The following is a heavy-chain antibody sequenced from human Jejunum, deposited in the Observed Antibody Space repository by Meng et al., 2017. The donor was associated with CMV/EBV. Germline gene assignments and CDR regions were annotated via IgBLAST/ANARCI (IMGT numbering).Heavy chain of an antibody. CDR2: INPNSGGT. CDR3: AHQAVAGTRGWFDP. CDR1: GYTFTGYY. J-gene: IGHJ5*02. Sequence: QVQLVQLGAEVEKPGAAVKVSCKASGYTFTGYYMHWVRQAPGQGLEWMGRINPNSGGTNYAQKFQGKVTMTRDTSISTAYMELSRLRSDDTAVYYCAHQAVAGTRGWFDPWGQGTLVTVSS. V-gene: IGHV1-2*06. D-gene: IGHD6-19*01.